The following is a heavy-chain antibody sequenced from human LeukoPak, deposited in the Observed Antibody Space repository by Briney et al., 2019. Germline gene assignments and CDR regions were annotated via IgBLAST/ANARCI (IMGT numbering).Heavy chain of an antibody. D-gene: IGHD1-1*01. CDR2: ISSNGGST. J-gene: IGHJ6*02. Sequence: GGSLRLSCAASGFTFSSYAMHWVRQSSGKGLEYVSAISSNGGSTYYANSVKGRFTISRDNSKNTLYLEMGSLRAEDMAVYYCARLRTDYYYYYAMDVWGQGTTVTVSS. V-gene: IGHV3-64*01. CDR3: ARLRTDYYYYYAMDV. CDR1: GFTFSSYA.